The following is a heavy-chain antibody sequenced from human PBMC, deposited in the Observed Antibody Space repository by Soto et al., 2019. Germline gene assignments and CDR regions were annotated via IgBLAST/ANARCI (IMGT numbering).Heavy chain of an antibody. D-gene: IGHD6-19*01. CDR1: GFTFSDYD. V-gene: IGHV3-33*01. CDR2: LWRDGSKV. Sequence: PVGSLRVSCAESGFTFSDYDMHWVRQAPGKRLEWVAVLWRDGSKVYYADSVKGRFTISRDNSKNTLYLEMNSLRVEDTAVYYCARDSTGWTGGDHWGQGTLVTVSS. J-gene: IGHJ4*02. CDR3: ARDSTGWTGGDH.